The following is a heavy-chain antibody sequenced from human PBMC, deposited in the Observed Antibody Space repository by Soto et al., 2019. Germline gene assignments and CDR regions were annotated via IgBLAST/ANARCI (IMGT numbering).Heavy chain of an antibody. J-gene: IGHJ4*02. CDR3: ARIQGSEYYDFWSASTYYFDY. CDR2: IFSNDEK. Sequence: SGPTLVNPTETLTLTCTVSGFSLSNARMGVSWIRQPPGKALEWLAHIFSNDEKSYSTSPKSRLTISKDTSKSQVVLTMTNMDPVDTATYYCARIQGSEYYDFWSASTYYFDYWGQGTLVTVSS. D-gene: IGHD3-3*01. V-gene: IGHV2-26*01. CDR1: GFSLSNARMG.